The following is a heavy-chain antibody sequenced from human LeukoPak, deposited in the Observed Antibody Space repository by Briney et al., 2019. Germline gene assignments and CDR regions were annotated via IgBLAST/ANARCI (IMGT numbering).Heavy chain of an antibody. D-gene: IGHD6-19*01. Sequence: SETLSLTCTVSGGSISGSYWSWIRQPPGKGLEWIGYIYYSGSTNYNPSLKSRVTISVDMSKNQFSLKLSSVTAADTAVYYCARGCPYSSGWTSLGIYYYYYYMDVWGKGTTVTVSS. CDR3: ARGCPYSSGWTSLGIYYYYYYMDV. J-gene: IGHJ6*03. CDR2: IYYSGST. V-gene: IGHV4-59*01. CDR1: GGSISGSY.